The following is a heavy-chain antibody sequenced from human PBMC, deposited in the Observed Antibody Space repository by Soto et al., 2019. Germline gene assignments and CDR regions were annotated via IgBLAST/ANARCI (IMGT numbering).Heavy chain of an antibody. Sequence: GGSLRLSCAASGFTFSSYAMSWVRQAPGKGLEWVSAISGSGGSTYYADSVKGRFTISRDNSKNTLYLQMNSLRAEDTAVYYCAKDSTSYNGVYDPFDIWGQGTMVTVSS. CDR1: GFTFSSYA. D-gene: IGHD1-1*01. CDR2: ISGSGGST. J-gene: IGHJ3*02. V-gene: IGHV3-23*01. CDR3: AKDSTSYNGVYDPFDI.